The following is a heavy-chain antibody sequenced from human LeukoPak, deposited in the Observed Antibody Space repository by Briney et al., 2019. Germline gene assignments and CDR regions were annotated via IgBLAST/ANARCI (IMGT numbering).Heavy chain of an antibody. CDR3: AKAYSSGYWDYFDY. CDR2: ISGSGGST. V-gene: IGHV3-23*01. Sequence: GGYLRLSCAASGFTFRDYAMSWVRQAPGKGLEWVSGISGSGGSTYYADSVKGRFPISRDNSKNTLYMEMNSLRAEDSAVYYCAKAYSSGYWDYFDYWGQGTLVTVSS. D-gene: IGHD3-22*01. J-gene: IGHJ4*02. CDR1: GFTFRDYA.